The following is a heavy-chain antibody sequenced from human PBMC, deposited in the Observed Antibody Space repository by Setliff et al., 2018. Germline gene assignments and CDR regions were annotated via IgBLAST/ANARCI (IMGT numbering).Heavy chain of an antibody. J-gene: IGHJ4*02. Sequence: GGSLRLSCAASGFTFSSSAMAWVRQAPGKGLEWVSAISSTNTSTYYADSVKGRFTISRDNSKNTLYLQMNSLRAEDTAVYYCARDSDCAFDYWGQGALVTVSS. D-gene: IGHD2-21*02. CDR3: ARDSDCAFDY. CDR1: GFTFSSSA. CDR2: ISSTNTST. V-gene: IGHV3-23*01.